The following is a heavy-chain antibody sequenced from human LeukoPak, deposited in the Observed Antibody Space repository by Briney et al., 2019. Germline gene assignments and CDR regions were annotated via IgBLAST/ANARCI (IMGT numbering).Heavy chain of an antibody. Sequence: GGSLRLSCAASGFTFSSYAMSWVRQAPGKGLEWVSAISGSGGSTYYADSVKGRFTISRDNSKNTLYLQMNSLRAEDTAVYYCAKDKGSFGGVTVIFDYWGQGTLVTVSS. CDR3: AKDKGSFGGVTVIFDY. CDR1: GFTFSSYA. D-gene: IGHD3-16*02. J-gene: IGHJ4*02. V-gene: IGHV3-23*01. CDR2: ISGSGGST.